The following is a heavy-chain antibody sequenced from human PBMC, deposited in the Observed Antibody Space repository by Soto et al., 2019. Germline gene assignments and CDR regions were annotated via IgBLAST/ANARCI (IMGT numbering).Heavy chain of an antibody. CDR2: IKHSGST. CDR1: GGSFSGYY. V-gene: IGHV4-34*01. CDR3: ARGVSNYGDRWRIIDY. D-gene: IGHD4-17*01. Sequence: SETLSLTCAVYGGSFSGYYWSWIRQPPGKGLEWIGEIKHSGSTNYNPSLKSRVTISVDTSKNQFSLKLSSVTAADTAVYYCARGVSNYGDRWRIIDYWGQGTLVTVSS. J-gene: IGHJ4*02.